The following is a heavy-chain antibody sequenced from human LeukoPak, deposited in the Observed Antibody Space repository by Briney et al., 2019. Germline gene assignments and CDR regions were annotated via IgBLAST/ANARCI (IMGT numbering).Heavy chain of an antibody. D-gene: IGHD2-15*01. CDR3: ARDSKYCSGGSCYEGAFDI. V-gene: IGHV3-21*01. Sequence: GGSLRLSCAASGFTFSSYAMSWVRQAPGKGLEWVSSISSSSSYIYYADSVKGRFTISRDNAKNSLYLQMNSLRAEDTAVYYCARDSKYCSGGSCYEGAFDIWGQGIMVTVSS. J-gene: IGHJ3*02. CDR2: ISSSSSYI. CDR1: GFTFSSYA.